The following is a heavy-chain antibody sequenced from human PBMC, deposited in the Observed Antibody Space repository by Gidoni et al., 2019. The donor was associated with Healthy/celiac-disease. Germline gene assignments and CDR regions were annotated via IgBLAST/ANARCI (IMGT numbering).Heavy chain of an antibody. CDR2: ISDAGSNK. J-gene: IGHJ5*02. V-gene: IGHV3-30-3*01. CDR3: ARDGIRDSRSWYNWFDP. CDR1: GFTLSSHA. Sequence: QVQLVESGGGVVQPGRSLRLSCAASGFTLSSHALHWVRQAPGKGLDWVAVISDAGSNKYYADSVKGRFTISRDNSKNTLYLQMNSLRAEDTAVYYCARDGIRDSRSWYNWFDPWGQGTLVTVSS. D-gene: IGHD6-13*01.